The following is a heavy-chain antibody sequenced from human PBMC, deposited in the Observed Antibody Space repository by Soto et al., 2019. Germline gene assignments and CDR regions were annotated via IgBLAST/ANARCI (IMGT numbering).Heavy chain of an antibody. CDR2: IYYSGST. Sequence: LSLTCTVSGGSISSSSYYWGWIRQPPGKGLEWIGSIYYSGSTYYNPSLKSRVTISVDTSKNQFSLKLSSVTAADTAVYYCARNDFWSGYEDYYGMDVWGQGTTVTV. V-gene: IGHV4-39*01. J-gene: IGHJ6*02. CDR3: ARNDFWSGYEDYYGMDV. D-gene: IGHD3-3*01. CDR1: GGSISSSSYY.